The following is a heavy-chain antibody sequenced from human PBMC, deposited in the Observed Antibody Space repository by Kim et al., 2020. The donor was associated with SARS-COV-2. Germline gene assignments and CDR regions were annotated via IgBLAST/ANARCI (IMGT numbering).Heavy chain of an antibody. CDR1: GFIFSTFW. V-gene: IGHV3-7*03. CDR2: IKQDGSAE. Sequence: GGSPRLSCAASGFIFSTFWMSWVRQAPGKGLEWVANIKQDGSAEYYVDSVRGRCTISRDNAKSSLYLQMNRLSAEDTAVYYCARQITATMGVDYWGQGTLVTVSS. D-gene: IGHD3-16*01. CDR3: ARQITATMGVDY. J-gene: IGHJ4*02.